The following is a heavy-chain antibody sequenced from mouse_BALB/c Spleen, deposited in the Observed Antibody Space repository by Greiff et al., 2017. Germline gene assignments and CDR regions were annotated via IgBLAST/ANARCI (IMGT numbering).Heavy chain of an antibody. J-gene: IGHJ4*01. CDR3: ARTGGWLLHAMDY. Sequence: QVTLKESGPGILQPSQTLSLTCSFSGFSLSTSGMGVSWIRQPSGKGLEWLAHIYWDDDKRYNPSLKSRLTISKDTSRNQVFLKITSVDTADTATYYCARTGGWLLHAMDYWGQGTSVTVSS. CDR1: GFSLSTSGMG. CDR2: IYWDDDK. D-gene: IGHD2-3*01. V-gene: IGHV8-12*01.